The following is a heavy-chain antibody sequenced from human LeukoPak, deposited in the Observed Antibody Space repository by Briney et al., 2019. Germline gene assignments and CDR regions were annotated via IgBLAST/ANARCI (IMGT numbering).Heavy chain of an antibody. CDR3: ARAYDSSGYFDY. CDR2: IYYSGST. CDR1: GGSISSGGSY. D-gene: IGHD3-22*01. V-gene: IGHV4-31*03. J-gene: IGHJ4*02. Sequence: PSQTLSLTCTVSGGSISSGGSYWGWIRQHPGKGLEWIGYIYYSGSTYYNPSLKIRVTISVETSKNQFSLKLSSVTAADSAVYYCARAYDSSGYFDYWGLGTLVTVSS.